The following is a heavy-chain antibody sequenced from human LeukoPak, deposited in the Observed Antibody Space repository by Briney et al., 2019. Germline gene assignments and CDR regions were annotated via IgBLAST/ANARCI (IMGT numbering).Heavy chain of an antibody. J-gene: IGHJ4*02. CDR3: AKDRATPMVRFFGGFDY. CDR2: ISGSGGST. V-gene: IGHV3-23*01. CDR1: AFTFSSYA. Sequence: GGSLRLSCAASAFTFSSYAVSWVRQAPGKGLEWVSAISGSGGSTYYADSVKGRFTISRDNSKNTLYLQMNSLRAEDTAVYYCAKDRATPMVRFFGGFDYWGQGTLVTVSS. D-gene: IGHD3-10*01.